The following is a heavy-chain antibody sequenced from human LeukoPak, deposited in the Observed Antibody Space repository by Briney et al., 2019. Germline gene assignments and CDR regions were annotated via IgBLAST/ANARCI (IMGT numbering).Heavy chain of an antibody. CDR2: ITSDGSST. V-gene: IGHV3-74*01. Sequence: GSLRLSCAASGFTFSSYWMHWVRQGPGKGRVWVSRITSDGSSTSYADSVKGRFTISRDNAKNTLYLQMNSLRADDTAVYYCARGYSRSWFDPWGQGTLVTVSS. J-gene: IGHJ5*02. CDR1: GFTFSSYW. D-gene: IGHD1-14*01. CDR3: ARGYSRSWFDP.